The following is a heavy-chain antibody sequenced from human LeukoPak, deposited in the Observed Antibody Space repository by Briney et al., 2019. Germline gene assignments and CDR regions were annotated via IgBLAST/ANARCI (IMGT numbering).Heavy chain of an antibody. CDR3: ACLSGNRRGAY. CDR2: IYYSGST. CDR1: GGSISGSTYY. V-gene: IGHV4-39*02. J-gene: IGHJ4*02. D-gene: IGHD1-26*01. Sequence: SETLSLTCTVSGGSISGSTYYWGWIRQPPGKGLEWIGSIYYSGSTYYNSSLKGRVTLSVDTSKNHFSLRLSSVTAADTAVYHCACLSGNRRGAYWGQGTLVTVSS.